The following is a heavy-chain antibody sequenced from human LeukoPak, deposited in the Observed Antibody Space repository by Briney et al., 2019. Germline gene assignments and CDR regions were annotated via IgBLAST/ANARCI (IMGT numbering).Heavy chain of an antibody. V-gene: IGHV5-51*01. J-gene: IGHJ6*02. D-gene: IGHD3-16*01. CDR3: VRLQDYTMGL. CDR1: GYSFTSYW. CDR2: IYPGDSDT. Sequence: GESLKISCKGSGYSFTSYWIGWVRQMPGKGLEWMGIIYPGDSDTRYSPSFEGQVAISVDKSISTAYLQWSGLKASDSAMYYCVRLQDYTMGLWGQGTTVTVSS.